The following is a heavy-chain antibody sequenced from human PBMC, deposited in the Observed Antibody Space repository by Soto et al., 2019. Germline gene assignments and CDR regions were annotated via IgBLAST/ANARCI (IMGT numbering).Heavy chain of an antibody. CDR3: ARGREYSYCGMDV. Sequence: QVQLQQWGAGLLKPSETLSLTCAVYGGSFSGYYWSWIRQPPGKGLEWIGEINHSGSTNYNPSLTGRVTISVDTSKNQFSLKLSSVTAADTAVYYCARGREYSYCGMDVWGQGTTVTVSS. V-gene: IGHV4-34*01. CDR1: GGSFSGYY. CDR2: INHSGST. J-gene: IGHJ6*02.